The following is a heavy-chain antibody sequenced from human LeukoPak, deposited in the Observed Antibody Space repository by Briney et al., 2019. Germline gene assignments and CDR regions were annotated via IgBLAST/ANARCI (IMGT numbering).Heavy chain of an antibody. D-gene: IGHD1-7*01. CDR1: GYTFTSYG. V-gene: IGHV1-18*01. CDR3: ARVDWNYASRMLSY. CDR2: IGAYNGNT. Sequence: ASVKVSCKASGYTFTSYGISWVRQAPGQGLEWMGWIGAYNGNTNYARKLQGRVTMTTDTSTSTAYMELRSLRSDDTAVYYCARVDWNYASRMLSYWGQGTLVTVSS. J-gene: IGHJ4*02.